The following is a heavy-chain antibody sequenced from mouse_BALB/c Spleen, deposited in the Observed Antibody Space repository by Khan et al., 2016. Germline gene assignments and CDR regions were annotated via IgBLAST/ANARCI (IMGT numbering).Heavy chain of an antibody. V-gene: IGHV10-1*02. CDR1: GFTFNTYA. CDR2: IRSKSNNYAT. J-gene: IGHJ1*01. D-gene: IGHD1-1*01. Sequence: VVLVVSGGGLVQPKGSLKLSCAASGFTFNTYAMNWVRQAPGKGLEWVARIRSKSNNYATYYADSVKDRFTISRDDSQSMLYLQMNNLKTEDTAMYYCVRHYYGSNWYFDVWGAGTTVTVSS. CDR3: VRHYYGSNWYFDV.